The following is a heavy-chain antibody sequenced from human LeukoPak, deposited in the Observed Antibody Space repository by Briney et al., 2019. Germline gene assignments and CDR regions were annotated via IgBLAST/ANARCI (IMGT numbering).Heavy chain of an antibody. Sequence: SETLSLTCAVYGGSFSGYYWSWIRQPPGKGLEWIGEINHSGSTNYNPSLKSRVTISVDTSKNQFSLKLSSVTAADTAVYYCARGRPNTYYYDSSGHKFHFDYWGQGTLVTVSS. J-gene: IGHJ4*02. D-gene: IGHD3-22*01. V-gene: IGHV4-34*01. CDR1: GGSFSGYY. CDR3: ARGRPNTYYYDSSGHKFHFDY. CDR2: INHSGST.